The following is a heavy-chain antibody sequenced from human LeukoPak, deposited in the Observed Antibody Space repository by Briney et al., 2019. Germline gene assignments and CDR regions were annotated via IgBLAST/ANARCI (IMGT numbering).Heavy chain of an antibody. CDR2: IYYSGST. CDR1: GGSISSYY. D-gene: IGHD3-10*01. CDR3: ARHLGYYYGSGTYFDY. V-gene: IGHV4-59*08. Sequence: SETLSLTCTVSGGSISSYYWSWIRQPPGKGLEWIGYIYYSGSTNYNPSLKSRVTISVDTSKNQFSLKLSSVTAADTAVYYCARHLGYYYGSGTYFDYWGQGTLVTVSS. J-gene: IGHJ4*02.